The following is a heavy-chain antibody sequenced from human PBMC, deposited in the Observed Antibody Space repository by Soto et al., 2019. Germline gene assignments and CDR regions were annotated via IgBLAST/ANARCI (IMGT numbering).Heavy chain of an antibody. V-gene: IGHV3-23*01. CDR3: AKEKDYAFNRGTDRSKSHY. J-gene: IGHJ4*02. Sequence: GGSLRLSCTASGFTFRTYAMTWFRQAPGRGLEWVSAISGSGGTFYATSVKGRFTISRDNSRSTVYLQMHSLRAEDSAIYYCAKEKDYAFNRGTDRSKSHYWDRGTLVTVSS. D-gene: IGHD3-16*01. CDR1: GFTFRTYA. CDR2: ISGSGGT.